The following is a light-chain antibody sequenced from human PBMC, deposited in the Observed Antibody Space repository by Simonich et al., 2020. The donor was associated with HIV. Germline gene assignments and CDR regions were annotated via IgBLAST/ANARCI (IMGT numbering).Light chain of an antibody. V-gene: IGKV4-1*01. CDR2: WAS. CDR1: QSVLYSSNNKNY. J-gene: IGKJ4*01. Sequence: DIVMTQSPDSLAVSLGERATINCKSSQSVLYSSNNKNYLAWYQQKPGQPPKLLIAWASTRESGVPDRFSGSGSVTDFTLTISSLQAEDVAVYYCQQYYSSALTFGGGTKVGIK. CDR3: QQYYSSALT.